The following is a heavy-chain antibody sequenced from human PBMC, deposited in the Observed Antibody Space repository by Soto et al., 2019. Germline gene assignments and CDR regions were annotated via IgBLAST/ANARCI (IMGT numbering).Heavy chain of an antibody. J-gene: IGHJ4*02. D-gene: IGHD3-22*01. CDR3: VRDYDSSGYNSDY. CDR1: GFTFSSYW. Sequence: PGGSLRLSCAASGFTFSSYWIHFFRQVPCKGLVWVSRINSEGTGTIYADSVKGRFTISRDNAKNTLYLQMNSLRAEDTAVYYCVRDYDSSGYNSDYWGQGTPVTVSS. V-gene: IGHV3-74*01. CDR2: INSEGTGT.